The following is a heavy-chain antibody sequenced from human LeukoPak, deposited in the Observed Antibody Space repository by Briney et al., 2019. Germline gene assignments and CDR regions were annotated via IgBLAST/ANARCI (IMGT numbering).Heavy chain of an antibody. V-gene: IGHV4-59*01. D-gene: IGHD6-6*01. CDR1: GGSISSYY. CDR3: AREIIGSSSPKGPDYYYYYYMDV. CDR2: IYYSGST. Sequence: SETLSLTCTVSGGSISSYYWSWIRQPPGKGLEWIGYIYYSGSTNYNPSLKSRITISVDTSKYQFSLKLSSVTAADTAVYYCAREIIGSSSPKGPDYYYYYYMDVWGKGTTVTVSS. J-gene: IGHJ6*03.